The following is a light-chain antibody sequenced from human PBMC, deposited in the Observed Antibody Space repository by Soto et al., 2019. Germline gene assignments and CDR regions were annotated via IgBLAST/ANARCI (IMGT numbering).Light chain of an antibody. CDR1: SSDVGAYNY. V-gene: IGLV2-14*01. J-gene: IGLJ1*01. CDR3: SSHTRSSTYV. Sequence: QSALTQPASVSGSPGQSITISCTGTSSDVGAYNYVSWYQQHPVKAPKLIIYEVNNRPSGVSNRFSGSKSGNTASLTISGLQAEDEADYYCSSHTRSSTYVFGNGTKVTVL. CDR2: EVN.